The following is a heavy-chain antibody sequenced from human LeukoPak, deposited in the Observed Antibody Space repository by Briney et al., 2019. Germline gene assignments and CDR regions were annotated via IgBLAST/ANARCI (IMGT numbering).Heavy chain of an antibody. Sequence: GGSLRLSCAASGFTFSSYGMSWVRQAPGKGLVWVSRINSGGSGTTYADSVKGRFTISRDTAKNTLYLQMNSLRAEDTAVYCCARTPSMRYVGDAFDIWGQGTKVIVSS. D-gene: IGHD5-12*01. V-gene: IGHV3-74*01. CDR2: INSGGSGT. CDR1: GFTFSSYG. J-gene: IGHJ3*02. CDR3: ARTPSMRYVGDAFDI.